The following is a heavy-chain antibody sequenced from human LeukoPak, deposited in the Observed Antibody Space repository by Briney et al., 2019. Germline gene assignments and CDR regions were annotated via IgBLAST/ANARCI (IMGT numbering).Heavy chain of an antibody. CDR1: GYTFTGYY. V-gene: IGHV1-2*02. D-gene: IGHD3-10*01. CDR3: ARDRGKGVLLWFGPRYYFDY. CDR2: INPNSGGT. Sequence: ASVKVSCKASGYTFTGYYMHWVRQAPGQGLEWMGWINPNSGGTNYAQKFQGRVTMTRDTSISTAYMELSRLRSDDTAVYYCARDRGKGVLLWFGPRYYFDYWGQGTLVTVSS. J-gene: IGHJ4*02.